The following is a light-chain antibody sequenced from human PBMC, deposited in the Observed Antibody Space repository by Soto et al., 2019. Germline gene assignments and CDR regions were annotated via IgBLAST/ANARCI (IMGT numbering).Light chain of an antibody. CDR2: GAS. Sequence: EIVLTQSPGTLSLSPGERVTLSCRASQSVSSTYLAWYQHKPGLAPRLLIYGASSRATGIPDRFSGSGSGTDFTLTISRLEPEDFAVYYCQHYNTSPTWTFGQGTKV. J-gene: IGKJ1*01. CDR1: QSVSSTY. CDR3: QHYNTSPTWT. V-gene: IGKV3-20*01.